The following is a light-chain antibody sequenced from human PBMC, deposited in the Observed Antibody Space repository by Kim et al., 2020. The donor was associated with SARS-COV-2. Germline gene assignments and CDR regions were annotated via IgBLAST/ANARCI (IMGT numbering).Light chain of an antibody. CDR1: EDISSY. Sequence: DIQLTQSPSFLSASVGDRVTITCRASEDISSYLAWYQQQPGKAPNLLIYAASTLQSGVPSRFSGRGSGTDFTLTISSLQPDDFATYYCQQLNAYPRTFGQGTKVDIK. J-gene: IGKJ1*01. V-gene: IGKV1-9*01. CDR2: AAS. CDR3: QQLNAYPRT.